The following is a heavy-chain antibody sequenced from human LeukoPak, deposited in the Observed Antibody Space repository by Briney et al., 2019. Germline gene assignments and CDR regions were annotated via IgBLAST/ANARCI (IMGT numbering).Heavy chain of an antibody. Sequence: QPGGALRLSCSAYGFTFSSYWRPWVPQAPGKGLVWVSRINSDGSSITYAHSVKGRFTISRDNAKSTLYLQMYSLGVEDTAVYYCAREGRVSGYDFDCWGQGTLVTVSS. CDR2: INSDGSSI. J-gene: IGHJ4*02. V-gene: IGHV3-74*03. CDR1: GFTFSSYW. CDR3: AREGRVSGYDFDC. D-gene: IGHD5-12*01.